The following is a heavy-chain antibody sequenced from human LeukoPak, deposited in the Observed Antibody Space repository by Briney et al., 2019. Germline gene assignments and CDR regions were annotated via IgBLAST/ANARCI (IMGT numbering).Heavy chain of an antibody. J-gene: IGHJ6*02. D-gene: IGHD4-17*01. Sequence: PSETLSLTCTVSGGSITGYYWTWIRQPAGKGLEWIGRVSDTGRAYYNPSLERRVTISLDTSNNRFSLKVTSVTAADTAVYYCARESPGGLRGYYYYGMDVWGQGTTVTVSS. V-gene: IGHV4-4*07. CDR2: VSDTGRA. CDR3: ARESPGGLRGYYYYGMDV. CDR1: GGSITGYY.